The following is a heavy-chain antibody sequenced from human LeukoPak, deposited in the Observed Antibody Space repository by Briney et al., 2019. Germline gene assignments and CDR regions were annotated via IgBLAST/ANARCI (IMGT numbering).Heavy chain of an antibody. J-gene: IGHJ5*02. D-gene: IGHD6-13*01. V-gene: IGHV4-39*07. CDR2: IYYSGST. CDR3: ARNIGQQLRAWFDP. CDR1: GGSISSSSYY. Sequence: SETLSLTCTVSGGSISSSSYYWGWIRQPPGKGLEWIGSIYYSGSTNYNPSLKSRVTISVDTSKNQFSLKLSSVTAADTAVYYCARNIGQQLRAWFDPWGQGTLVTVSS.